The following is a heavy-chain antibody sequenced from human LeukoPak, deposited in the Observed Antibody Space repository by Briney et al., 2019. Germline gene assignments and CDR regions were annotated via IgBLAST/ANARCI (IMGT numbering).Heavy chain of an antibody. J-gene: IGHJ6*02. V-gene: IGHV4-59*08. Sequence: SETLSLTCTVSGGSISSYYWSWIRQPPGKGLEWIGYIDYSGSTNYNASLKSRATISVDTSKNQFSLKLSSVTAADTAVYYCSSQVWGSSTDYGMNVGGQGPTVTVSS. CDR1: GGSISSYY. CDR2: IDYSGST. D-gene: IGHD3-16*01. CDR3: SSQVWGSSTDYGMNV.